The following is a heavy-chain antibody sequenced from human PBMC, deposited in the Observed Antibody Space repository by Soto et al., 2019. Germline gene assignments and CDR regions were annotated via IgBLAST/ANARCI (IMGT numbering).Heavy chain of an antibody. D-gene: IGHD3-22*01. Sequence: QLQLQESGPGLVKPSETLSLTCNASGGSITSSGSAWGWIRQSPGKGLEWIGTMDYSGNIYYIPSLQSRVTISVDASQDQISLKLSSVAAADTAVYYCARRIHTRGFEYYFDSWGQGTLVTVSS. V-gene: IGHV4-39*01. CDR2: MDYSGNI. J-gene: IGHJ4*02. CDR1: GGSITSSGSA. CDR3: ARRIHTRGFEYYFDS.